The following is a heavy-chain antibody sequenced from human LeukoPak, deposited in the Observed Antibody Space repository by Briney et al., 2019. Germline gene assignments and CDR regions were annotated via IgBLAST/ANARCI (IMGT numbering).Heavy chain of an antibody. CDR3: ARGKPVTGTPDYYSYGMDV. CDR2: MYSFGNT. J-gene: IGHJ6*02. D-gene: IGHD1-20*01. V-gene: IGHV3-53*01. Sequence: GGSLRLSCAVSEFTVSSTYMSWVRQAPGKGLEWVSLMYSFGNTYYADSVKGRFTISRDNSKNTLYLQMNSLRAEDTALYYCARGKPVTGTPDYYSYGMDVWGQGTMVTVSS. CDR1: EFTVSSTY.